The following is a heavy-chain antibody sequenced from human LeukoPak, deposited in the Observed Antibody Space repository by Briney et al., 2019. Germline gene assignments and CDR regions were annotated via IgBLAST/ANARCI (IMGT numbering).Heavy chain of an antibody. CDR3: AKGGDSSGYYFGFDY. D-gene: IGHD3-22*01. Sequence: GGSLRLSCAASGFIFSSYGMTWVRQAPGKGLEWVSAISGSGSGGSTYYADSVKGRFTISRDNSKNTLYLQMNSLRVEDTAVYYCAKGGDSSGYYFGFDYWGQGTLVTVSS. J-gene: IGHJ4*02. V-gene: IGHV3-23*01. CDR2: ISGSGSGGST. CDR1: GFIFSSYG.